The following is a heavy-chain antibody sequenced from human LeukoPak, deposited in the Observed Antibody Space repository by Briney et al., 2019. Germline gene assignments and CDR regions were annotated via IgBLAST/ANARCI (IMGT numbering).Heavy chain of an antibody. Sequence: RPSETLSLTCAVYGGSFRGYFWTWIRQSPGKGREWIGEVEHRGNTNYNPSLKSRVTISVDTSKNQFFLRLTGVTAAARGVYYCSRARLYSWPPRARDKYYMDDWDKGTTVTVSS. D-gene: IGHD2-15*01. J-gene: IGHJ6*03. CDR1: GGSFRGYF. V-gene: IGHV4-34*01. CDR2: VEHRGNT. CDR3: SRARLYSWPPRARDKYYMDD.